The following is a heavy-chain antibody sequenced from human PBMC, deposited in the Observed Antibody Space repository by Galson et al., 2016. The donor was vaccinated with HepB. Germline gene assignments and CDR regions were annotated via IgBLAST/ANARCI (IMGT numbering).Heavy chain of an antibody. CDR1: GYTFVDYD. J-gene: IGHJ4*02. D-gene: IGHD6-13*01. V-gene: IGHV1-8*01. Sequence: SVKVSCKASGYTFVDYDISWVRQAPGQGLEWMGWMNPNTGKTGYAQKFQGRVSMTRDTSITTAYLELDSLTSEDTAVYFCARAGTEYSSSWLGYWGQGTLATVSS. CDR3: ARAGTEYSSSWLGY. CDR2: MNPNTGKT.